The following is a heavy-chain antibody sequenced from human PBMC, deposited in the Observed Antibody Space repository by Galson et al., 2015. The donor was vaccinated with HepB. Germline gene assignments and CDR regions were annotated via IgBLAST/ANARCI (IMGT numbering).Heavy chain of an antibody. V-gene: IGHV3-21*01. CDR1: GFTFSSYS. CDR3: ARDLRGSGWYLYWYFDL. Sequence: SLRLSCAASGFTFSSYSMNWVRQAPGKGLEWVSSISSSSSYIYYADSVKGRFTISRDNAKNSLYLQMSSLRAEDTAVYYCARDLRGSGWYLYWYFDLWGRGTLVTVSS. CDR2: ISSSSSYI. J-gene: IGHJ2*01. D-gene: IGHD6-19*01.